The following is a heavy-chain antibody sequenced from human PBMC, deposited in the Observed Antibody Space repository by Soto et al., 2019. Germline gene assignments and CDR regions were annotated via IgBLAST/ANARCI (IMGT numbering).Heavy chain of an antibody. D-gene: IGHD2-2*01. CDR2: ISGSGGST. J-gene: IGHJ5*02. CDR3: AHVVVPAAMPAFSGIAAAGTSLGEGP. Sequence: GGSLRLSCAASGFTFSSYAMSWVRQAPGKGLEWVSAISGSGGSTYYADSVKGRFTMPRDNSKNTLYLQMNSLRAEDTAVYYCAHVVVPAAMPAFSGIAAAGTSLGEGPWGQGTLVTVSS. V-gene: IGHV3-23*01. CDR1: GFTFSSYA.